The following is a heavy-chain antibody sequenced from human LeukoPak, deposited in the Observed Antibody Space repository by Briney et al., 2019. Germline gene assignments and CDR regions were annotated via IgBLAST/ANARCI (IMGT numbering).Heavy chain of an antibody. CDR1: GYTFTGYY. D-gene: IGHD6-13*01. Sequence: ASVKVSCKASGYTFTGYYMHWVRQAPGQGLEWMGWISAYNGNTNYAQKLQGRVTMTTDTSTSTAYMELRSLRSDDTAVYYCARDRSKKTIAAAAHELDYWGQGTLVTVSS. CDR2: ISAYNGNT. V-gene: IGHV1-18*04. CDR3: ARDRSKKTIAAAAHELDY. J-gene: IGHJ4*02.